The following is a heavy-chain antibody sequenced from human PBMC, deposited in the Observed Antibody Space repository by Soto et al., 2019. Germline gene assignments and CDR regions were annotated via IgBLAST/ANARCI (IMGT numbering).Heavy chain of an antibody. CDR3: AKDQQLVRQFDY. D-gene: IGHD6-13*01. CDR1: GSTFSSYA. CDR2: ISGSGGST. J-gene: IGHJ4*02. V-gene: IGHV3-23*01. Sequence: GGSLRLSCAASGSTFSSYAMSWVRQAPGKGLEWVSAISGSGGSTYYADSVKGRFTISRDNSKNTLYLQMNSLRAEDTAVYYCAKDQQLVRQFDYWGQGTLVTVSS.